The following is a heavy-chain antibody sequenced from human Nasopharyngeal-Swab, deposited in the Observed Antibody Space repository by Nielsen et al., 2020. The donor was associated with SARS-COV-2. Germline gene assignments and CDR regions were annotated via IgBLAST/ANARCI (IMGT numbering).Heavy chain of an antibody. D-gene: IGHD3-10*01. CDR1: GFTFSSYS. CDR3: ARIVSGYYGSGSLRRNWFDP. V-gene: IGHV3-48*02. J-gene: IGHJ5*02. Sequence: GESLKISWAASGFTFSSYSMNWVRQAPGKGLEWVSYISSSSSTIYYADSVKGRFTISRDNAKNSLYLQMNSLRDEDTAVYYCARIVSGYYGSGSLRRNWFDPWGQGTLVTVSS. CDR2: ISSSSSTI.